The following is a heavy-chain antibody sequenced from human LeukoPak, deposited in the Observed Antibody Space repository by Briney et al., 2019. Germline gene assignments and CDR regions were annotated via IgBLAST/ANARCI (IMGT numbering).Heavy chain of an antibody. J-gene: IGHJ5*02. CDR2: IIPIFGTA. D-gene: IGHD6-13*01. CDR1: GGTFSSYA. V-gene: IGHV1-69*06. Sequence: SVKVSCKASGGTFSSYAISWVRQAPGQGLEWMGGIIPIFGTANYAQKFQGRVTITADKSTSTAYMELSSLRSEDTAVYFCARAYRSSWYANWFDPWGQGTLVTVSS. CDR3: ARAYRSSWYANWFDP.